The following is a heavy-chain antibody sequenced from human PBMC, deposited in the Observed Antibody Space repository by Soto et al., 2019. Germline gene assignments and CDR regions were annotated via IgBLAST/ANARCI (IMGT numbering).Heavy chain of an antibody. CDR3: GRPPLATVTRSDYFDC. V-gene: IGHV3-9*01. D-gene: IGHD4-17*01. CDR2: ISWNSGTI. CDR1: GFTFDDYA. Sequence: EVQLVESGGGLVQPGRSLRLSCAASGFTFDDYAMHSVRQPPKKGLEWVSGISWNSGTIGYAASVKGRFTISRDNATTAVSLQMTSLRAEDTALYYCGRPPLATVTRSDYFDCCGQGTLVTVAA. J-gene: IGHJ4*02.